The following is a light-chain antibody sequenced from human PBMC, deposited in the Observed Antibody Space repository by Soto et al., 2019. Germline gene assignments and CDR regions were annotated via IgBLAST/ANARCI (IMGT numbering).Light chain of an antibody. CDR1: QTLSKW. J-gene: IGKJ1*01. CDR2: KAS. CDR3: QQYNSYFWT. Sequence: DIQMTQSPYTLSASVGDRVTLTCRASQTLSKWLAWYQQKPERPPKLLIYKASSLQSGVPSRFSGSGSGTEFTLTISSLQPDDFATYYCQQYNSYFWTFGQGTKVHIK. V-gene: IGKV1-5*03.